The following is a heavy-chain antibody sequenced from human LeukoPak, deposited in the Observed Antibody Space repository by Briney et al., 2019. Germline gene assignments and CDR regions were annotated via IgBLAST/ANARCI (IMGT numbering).Heavy chain of an antibody. V-gene: IGHV3-23*01. CDR3: AKDRWIQLWQDY. Sequence: GGSLRLSCAASGFTVSNNDMSWVRQAPGQGLEWVSAISGSGGSTYYADSVKGRFTISRDNSKNTLYLQMNSLRAEDTAVYYCAKDRWIQLWQDYWGQGTLVTASS. J-gene: IGHJ4*02. CDR2: ISGSGGST. CDR1: GFTVSNND. D-gene: IGHD5-18*01.